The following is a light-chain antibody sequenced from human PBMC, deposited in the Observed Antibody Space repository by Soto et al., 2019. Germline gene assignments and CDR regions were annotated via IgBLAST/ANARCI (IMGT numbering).Light chain of an antibody. V-gene: IGKV1-39*01. CDR1: QSISTY. J-gene: IGKJ2*01. CDR2: AAS. CDR3: QESYSAPYT. Sequence: DIQMTQSPSSLSASVGDRVTITCRASQSISTYFNWYQQEPGKAPRLLIYAASSLQSGVPSRFSGSGSGTDFTLTISSLQPEDFATYFCQESYSAPYTFGQGTNLEI.